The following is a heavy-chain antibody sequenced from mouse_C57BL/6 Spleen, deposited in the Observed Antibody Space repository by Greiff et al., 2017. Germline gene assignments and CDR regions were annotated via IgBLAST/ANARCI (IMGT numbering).Heavy chain of an antibody. CDR3: VRMDGPPYAMDY. Sequence: DVQLVESGGGLVQPKGSLKLSCAASGFTFNTYAMHWVRQAPGKGLEWVARIRSKSSNYATYYADSVKDRFAISRDDSQSMLYLQMNNLKTEDTAMYYCVRMDGPPYAMDYWGQGTSVTVSS. CDR2: IRSKSSNYAT. D-gene: IGHD2-3*01. V-gene: IGHV10-3*01. CDR1: GFTFNTYA. J-gene: IGHJ4*01.